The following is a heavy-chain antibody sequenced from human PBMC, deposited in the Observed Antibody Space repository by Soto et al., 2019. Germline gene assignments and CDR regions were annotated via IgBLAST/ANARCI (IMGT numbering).Heavy chain of an antibody. V-gene: IGHV4-31*03. CDR2: IYNSGST. Sequence: QVQLQESGPGLVKPSQTLSLICTVSGGSISSGDYYWTWIRQHPGKGLEWIGYIYNSGSTHHNPSLKSRVILSLDMSKNQFSLKLSSVTAADTAVYYCARAVASAGRDWYFDLWGRGTLVTVSS. CDR3: ARAVASAGRDWYFDL. D-gene: IGHD6-13*01. J-gene: IGHJ2*01. CDR1: GGSISSGDYY.